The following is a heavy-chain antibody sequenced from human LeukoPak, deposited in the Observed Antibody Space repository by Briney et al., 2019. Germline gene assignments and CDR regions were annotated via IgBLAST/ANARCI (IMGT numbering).Heavy chain of an antibody. CDR1: GYTFTGYY. V-gene: IGHV1-2*02. CDR3: ARGRSGWTEDAFDI. Sequence: GASVKVSCKASGYTFTGYYMHWVRQAPGQGLEWMGWINPNSGGTNYAQKFQGMVTMTRDTSISTAYMELSRLRSDDTAVYYCARGRSGWTEDAFDIWGQGTMVTVSS. CDR2: INPNSGGT. J-gene: IGHJ3*02. D-gene: IGHD6-19*01.